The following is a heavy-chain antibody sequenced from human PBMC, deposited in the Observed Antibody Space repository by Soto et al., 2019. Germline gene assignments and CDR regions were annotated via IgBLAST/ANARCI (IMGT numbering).Heavy chain of an antibody. J-gene: IGHJ4*02. CDR1: GFSLSTSGVG. D-gene: IGHD1-7*01. Sequence: QLTLKESGPTLVKPTQTLTLTCTFSGFSLSTSGVGVGWIRQTPGEALDWLALIFWDDDKRFSPSLKSRHTLTKRPSKSPVVFTMTNVDPADTATYSCARHYWKYGTFDYWGQGTLVTFSS. V-gene: IGHV2-5*02. CDR3: ARHYWKYGTFDY. CDR2: IFWDDDK.